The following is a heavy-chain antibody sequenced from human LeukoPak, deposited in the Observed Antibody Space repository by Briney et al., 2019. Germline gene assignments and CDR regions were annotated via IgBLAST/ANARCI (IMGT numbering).Heavy chain of an antibody. CDR3: ARKGAEYSRSPLLNAWFDP. D-gene: IGHD6-6*01. V-gene: IGHV1-2*02. CDR1: GYNFTGYH. Sequence: ASVKVSCNISGYNFTGYHIHWVRQAPGQGLEWMGWIHPGTGDTRYTRKFQGRVTMTRDTSINTAYLELSGLKSNDTAVYYCARKGAEYSRSPLLNAWFDPWGKGTLITVSS. J-gene: IGHJ5*02. CDR2: IHPGTGDT.